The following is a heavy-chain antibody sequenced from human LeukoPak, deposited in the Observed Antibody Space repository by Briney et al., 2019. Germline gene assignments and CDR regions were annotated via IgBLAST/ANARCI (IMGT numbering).Heavy chain of an antibody. CDR1: GYTFTGYY. Sequence: ASVKVSCKASGYTFTGYYMHWVRQAPGQGLEWMGWINPNSGGTNYAQKFQGRVTMTRDTSISTAYMELSTLRTDDTAVYYCAREEGYCSSTSCSAPFDYWGQGTLVTVSS. CDR3: AREEGYCSSTSCSAPFDY. CDR2: INPNSGGT. V-gene: IGHV1-2*02. D-gene: IGHD2-2*01. J-gene: IGHJ4*02.